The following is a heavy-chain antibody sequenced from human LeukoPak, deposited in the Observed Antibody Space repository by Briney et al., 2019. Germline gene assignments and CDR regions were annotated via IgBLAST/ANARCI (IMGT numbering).Heavy chain of an antibody. Sequence: GGSLRLSCAASGFTFSSYSMNWVRQAPGKGLEWVSSISSSSSYIYYADSVKGRFTISRDNAKNSLYLQMNSLRAEDTAVYYRARRLDREDAFDIWGQGTMVTVSS. V-gene: IGHV3-21*01. J-gene: IGHJ3*02. CDR2: ISSSSSYI. CDR1: GFTFSSYS. D-gene: IGHD1-1*01. CDR3: ARRLDREDAFDI.